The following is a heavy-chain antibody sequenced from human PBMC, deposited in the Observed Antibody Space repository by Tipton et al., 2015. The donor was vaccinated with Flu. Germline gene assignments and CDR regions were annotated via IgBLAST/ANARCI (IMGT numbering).Heavy chain of an antibody. CDR3: AKGASIGQPHDAFDV. CDR1: GFTFSDFA. Sequence: SLRLSCVASGFTFSDFAMIWVRQASGKGPQWVSVISGNGGSPYYADSVKGRYTISRDNSKNTLYLQMNDLKAEDTALYYCAKGASIGQPHDAFDVWGQGTMVTVSS. CDR2: ISGNGGSP. D-gene: IGHD3-22*01. J-gene: IGHJ3*01. V-gene: IGHV3-23*01.